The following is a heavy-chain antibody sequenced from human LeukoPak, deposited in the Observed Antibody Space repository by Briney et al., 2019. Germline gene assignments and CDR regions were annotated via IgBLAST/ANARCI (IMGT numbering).Heavy chain of an antibody. V-gene: IGHV3-13*01. Sequence: GGSLRLSCTASGFTLGSHDMHWVRQIPGQGLEWAAAVSSGFHAFFADSVQGRFTVSREDARNSLYLQMNSLRAGDTAVYYCVREARGYHYTYFDYWGQGTLVSVSS. CDR3: VREARGYHYTYFDY. J-gene: IGHJ4*02. CDR2: VSSGFHA. CDR1: GFTLGSHD. D-gene: IGHD5-18*01.